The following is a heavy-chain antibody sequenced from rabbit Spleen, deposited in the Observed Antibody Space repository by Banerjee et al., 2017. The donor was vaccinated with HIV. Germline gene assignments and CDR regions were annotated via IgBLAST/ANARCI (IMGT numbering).Heavy chain of an antibody. V-gene: IGHV1S40*01. Sequence: QSLEESGGDLVKPGASLTLTCTASGVSFSVSSYMCWVRQAPGKGLEWIACIDSGVSGFTYYASWAKGRFTISKTSSTTVTLQMTRLTAADTATYFCARDTSSSFSSYGMDLWGQGTLVTVS. CDR3: ARDTSSSFSSYGMDL. CDR2: IDSGVSGFT. D-gene: IGHD1-1*01. J-gene: IGHJ3*01. CDR1: GVSFSVSSY.